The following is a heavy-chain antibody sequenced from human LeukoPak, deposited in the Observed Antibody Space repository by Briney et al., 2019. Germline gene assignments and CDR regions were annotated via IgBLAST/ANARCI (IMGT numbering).Heavy chain of an antibody. Sequence: SETLSLTCTVSSGSISSYYWSWIRQPPGKGLEWIGYIYYSGSTNYNPSLKSRVTISVDTSKNQFSLKLSSVTAEDTAVYYCARGKTYYDISKDAFDIWGQGTMVTVSS. J-gene: IGHJ3*02. CDR1: SGSISSYY. CDR2: IYYSGST. D-gene: IGHD3-22*01. CDR3: ARGKTYYDISKDAFDI. V-gene: IGHV4-59*01.